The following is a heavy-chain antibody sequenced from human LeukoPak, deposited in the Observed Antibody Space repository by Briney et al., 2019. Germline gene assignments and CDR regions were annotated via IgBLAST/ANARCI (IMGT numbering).Heavy chain of an antibody. Sequence: GGSLRLSCAASGFTFSSYAMSWVRQAPGKGLEWVSAISGSGGSTYYADSVKGRFTISRNNAENKLYLQMNSLRVEDTAVYYCARVALSQGLDAWGQGTLVTVSS. CDR2: ISGSGGST. D-gene: IGHD3-10*01. CDR3: ARVALSQGLDA. J-gene: IGHJ5*02. CDR1: GFTFSSYA. V-gene: IGHV3-23*01.